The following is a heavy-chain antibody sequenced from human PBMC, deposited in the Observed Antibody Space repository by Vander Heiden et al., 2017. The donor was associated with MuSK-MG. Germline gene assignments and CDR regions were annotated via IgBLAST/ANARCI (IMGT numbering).Heavy chain of an antibody. CDR3: ASIPEYSSSLKRFDY. CDR1: GGSFSGYY. CDR2: INHSGST. J-gene: IGHJ4*01. V-gene: IGHV4-34*01. Sequence: QVQLQQWGAGLLKPSETLSLTCAVYGGSFSGYYWTWIRQPPGKGLEWIGEINHSGSTNYNPALKSRVTISVDTSKNQFSMKLSSVTAADTTVYYCASIPEYSSSLKRFDYWGHGTLVTVSS. D-gene: IGHD6-6*01.